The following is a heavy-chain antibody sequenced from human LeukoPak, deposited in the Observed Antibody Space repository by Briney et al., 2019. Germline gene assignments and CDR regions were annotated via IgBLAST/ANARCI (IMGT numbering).Heavy chain of an antibody. CDR2: ISSSGSNK. Sequence: GRSLRLSCAASGFTFSDYYMNWIRQAPGKGLEWVSYISSSGSNKYYADSVKGRFTISRDNAKNSLFLQMNGLRAEDTAVYYCARGVDDFWSGYPIDYWGQGTLVTVSS. J-gene: IGHJ4*02. CDR3: ARGVDDFWSGYPIDY. D-gene: IGHD3-3*01. V-gene: IGHV3-11*01. CDR1: GFTFSDYY.